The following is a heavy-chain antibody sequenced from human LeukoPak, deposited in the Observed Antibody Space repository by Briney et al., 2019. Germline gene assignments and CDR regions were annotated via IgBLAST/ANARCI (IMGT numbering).Heavy chain of an antibody. CDR3: TRQLSSSWYHDAFDI. J-gene: IGHJ3*02. CDR2: IRGKVDSFAT. CDR1: GFTFSGST. V-gene: IGHV3-73*01. D-gene: IGHD6-13*01. Sequence: GGSLRLSCAASGFTFSGSTMHWVRQASGRGLEWVGHIRGKVDSFATAYAASVKGSFAISRDDSKNTAYLQMNSLKTEDTAVYYCTRQLSSSWYHDAFDIWGQGTMVTVSS.